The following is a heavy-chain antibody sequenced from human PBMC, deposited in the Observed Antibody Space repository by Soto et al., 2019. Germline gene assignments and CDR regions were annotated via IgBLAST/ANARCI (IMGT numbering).Heavy chain of an antibody. D-gene: IGHD2-2*02. CDR2: VYYPGST. Sequence: KTSETLSLTCTVSGNSISSYFWSWIRQPPGKGLEWIGYVYYPGSTNYNPSLKSRVTISLDTSKNQFSLKFSSVTAADTAVYYCASQNCSSTSCYKSKETLRNQPFDYWGQGTLVTVSS. V-gene: IGHV4-59*01. CDR3: ASQNCSSTSCYKSKETLRNQPFDY. CDR1: GNSISSYF. J-gene: IGHJ4*02.